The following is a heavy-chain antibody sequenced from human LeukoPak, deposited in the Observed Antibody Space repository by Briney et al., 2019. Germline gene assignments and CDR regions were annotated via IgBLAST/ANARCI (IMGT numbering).Heavy chain of an antibody. CDR3: ARGHIVVVPANIDY. CDR2: ISSSSSYI. V-gene: IGHV3-21*01. Sequence: GGSLRLSCAASGSTFSSYSMNWVRQAPGKGLEWVSSISSSSSYIYYADSVKGRFTISRDNAKNSLYLQMNSLRAEDTAVYYCARGHIVVVPANIDYWGQGTLVTVSS. D-gene: IGHD2-2*01. CDR1: GSTFSSYS. J-gene: IGHJ4*02.